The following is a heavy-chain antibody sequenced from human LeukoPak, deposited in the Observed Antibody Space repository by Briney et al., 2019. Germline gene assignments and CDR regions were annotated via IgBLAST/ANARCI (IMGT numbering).Heavy chain of an antibody. D-gene: IGHD3-22*01. CDR2: ISSTGGTT. J-gene: IGHJ6*03. CDR3: AKDGGSSGYYISYYMDV. CDR1: GITFSSYG. Sequence: GGTLRLSCAASGITFSSYGMSWVRQAPGKGLEWVSSISSTGGTTYYADSVKGRFTISRDNSKNTLYLQMNSLRAEDTAVYYCAKDGGSSGYYISYYMDVWGKGTTVTVSS. V-gene: IGHV3-23*01.